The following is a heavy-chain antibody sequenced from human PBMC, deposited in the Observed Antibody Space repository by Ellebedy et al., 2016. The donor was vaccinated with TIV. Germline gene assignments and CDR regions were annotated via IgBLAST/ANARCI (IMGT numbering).Heavy chain of an antibody. CDR2: IKQDGSEK. CDR3: ARDGMEWLVYFDY. CDR1: GFTFSSYW. D-gene: IGHD6-19*01. J-gene: IGHJ4*02. Sequence: GESLKISXAASGFTFSSYWMSWVRQAPGKGLEWVANIKQDGSEKYYVDSVKGRFTISRDNAKNSLYLQMNSLRAEDTAVYYCARDGMEWLVYFDYWGQGTLVTVSS. V-gene: IGHV3-7*01.